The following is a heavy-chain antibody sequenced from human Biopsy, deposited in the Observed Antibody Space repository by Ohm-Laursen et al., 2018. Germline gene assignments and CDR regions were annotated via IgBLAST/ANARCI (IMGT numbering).Heavy chain of an antibody. CDR2: IWYDGSNK. CDR3: AREGDDSSGYTPHYFDY. J-gene: IGHJ4*02. CDR1: GFTFSIYG. D-gene: IGHD3-22*01. Sequence: SLRLSCTASGFTFSIYGMHWVRQAPGKGLEWVAVIWYDGSNKYYADSGKGRFTISRDDPKNTLYLQMNSLRAEDTAVYYCAREGDDSSGYTPHYFDYWGQGTLVTVSS. V-gene: IGHV3-33*01.